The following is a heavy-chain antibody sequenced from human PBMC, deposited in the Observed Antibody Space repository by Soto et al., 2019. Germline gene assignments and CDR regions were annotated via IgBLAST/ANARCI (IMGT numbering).Heavy chain of an antibody. CDR3: AKDGYTSGLNTFDC. D-gene: IGHD6-19*01. V-gene: IGHV3-23*01. CDR1: GFSFNNYA. J-gene: IGHJ4*02. Sequence: EVQLWESGGGLVQPGGSLRLSCAASGFSFNNYAMSWVRQAPGKGLEWVSGIGGSGGSTFYADSVRGRFTISRENPKNTLYLQMNSLRAEDTAVYYCAKDGYTSGLNTFDCCGQGTLVTVSS. CDR2: IGGSGGST.